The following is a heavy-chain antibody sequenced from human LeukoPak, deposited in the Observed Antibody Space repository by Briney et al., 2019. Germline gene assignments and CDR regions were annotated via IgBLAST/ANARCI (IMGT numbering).Heavy chain of an antibody. V-gene: IGHV4-61*08. CDR1: GGSISSGDYY. D-gene: IGHD2-2*01. CDR2: IYYSGST. Sequence: SQTLSLTCTVSGGSISSGDYYWSWIRQPPGKGLEWIGYIYYSGSTNYNPSLKSRVTISVDTSKNQFSLKLSSVTAADTAVYYCARYCSSTSCYGAFDIWGHGTMVTVSS. J-gene: IGHJ3*02. CDR3: ARYCSSTSCYGAFDI.